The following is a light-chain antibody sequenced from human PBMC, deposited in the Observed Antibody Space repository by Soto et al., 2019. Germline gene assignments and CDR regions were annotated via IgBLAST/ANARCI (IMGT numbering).Light chain of an antibody. J-gene: IGLJ1*01. CDR1: KSNIGSNT. CDR3: AAWDDTLIV. V-gene: IGLV1-44*01. Sequence: QSVLTQPPSASGTPGQRVTISCSGSKSNIGSNTVNWYQQVPGTAPRLLIHTNTLRPSGVPDRFSASKSDTSASLTIGGLQSEDEAVYYCAAWDDTLIVFGSGTKVTVL. CDR2: TNT.